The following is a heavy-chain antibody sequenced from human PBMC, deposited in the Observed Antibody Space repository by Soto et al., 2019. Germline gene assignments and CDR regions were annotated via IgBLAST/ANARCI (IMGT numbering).Heavy chain of an antibody. D-gene: IGHD4-17*01. J-gene: IGHJ4*02. CDR1: GFTFSNYP. V-gene: IGHV3-23*01. CDR2: ISASGGNT. CDR3: AKRDYGDYGARD. Sequence: EVQLLESGGGLVQPGGSLRLSCAGTGFTFSNYPMSWVRQAPGKGLYWVSGISASGGNTYYGDSVKGRLTISRDNSKNTLYLQMNSLIPEDTAVYYCAKRDYGDYGARDWGQGTLVTVSS.